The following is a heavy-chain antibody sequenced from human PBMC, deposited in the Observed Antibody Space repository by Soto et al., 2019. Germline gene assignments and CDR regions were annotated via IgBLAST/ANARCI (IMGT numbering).Heavy chain of an antibody. J-gene: IGHJ6*02. V-gene: IGHV1-69*02. Sequence: SVKVSCKASGGTFSSYTISWVRQAPGQGLEWMGRIIPILGIANYAQKFQGRVTITADKSTSTAYMELSSLRSEDTAVYYCASLRSGGYVYYYGMDVWGQGTTVTVSS. CDR3: ASLRSGGYVYYYGMDV. CDR1: GGTFSSYT. CDR2: IIPILGIA. D-gene: IGHD5-12*01.